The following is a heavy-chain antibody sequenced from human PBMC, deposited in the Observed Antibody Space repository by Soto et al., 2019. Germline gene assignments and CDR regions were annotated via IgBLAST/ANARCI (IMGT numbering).Heavy chain of an antibody. CDR3: ARSEPDDTYDILTKGKTGSFGFDP. J-gene: IGHJ5*02. CDR2: IYYSGST. Sequence: PSETLSLTCTVSGGSISSGGYYWSWIRQHPGKGLEWIGYIYYSGSTYYNPSLKSRVTISVDTSKNQFSLKLSSVTAADTAVYYCARSEPDDTYDILTKGKTGSFGFDPWGQGTLVTVSS. CDR1: GGSISSGGYY. V-gene: IGHV4-31*03. D-gene: IGHD3-9*01.